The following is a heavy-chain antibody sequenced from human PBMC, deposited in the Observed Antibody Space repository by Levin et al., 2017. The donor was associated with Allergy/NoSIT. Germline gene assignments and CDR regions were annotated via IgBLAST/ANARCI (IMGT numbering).Heavy chain of an antibody. J-gene: IGHJ6*02. CDR1: GGSISSSSYY. CDR2: IYYSGST. Sequence: SETLSLTCTVSGGSISSSSYYWGWIRQPPGKGLEWIGSIYYSGSTYYNPSLKSRVTISVDTSKNQFSLKLSSVTAADTAVYYCATRGRGDFWSGYYYGMDVWGQGTTVTVSS. V-gene: IGHV4-39*01. CDR3: ATRGRGDFWSGYYYGMDV. D-gene: IGHD3-3*01.